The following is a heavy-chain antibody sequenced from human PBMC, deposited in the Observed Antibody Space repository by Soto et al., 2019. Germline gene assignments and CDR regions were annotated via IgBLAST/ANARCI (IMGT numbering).Heavy chain of an antibody. D-gene: IGHD2-15*01. CDR3: ARASVVVAATPLSFDY. CDR2: IYHSGST. V-gene: IGHV4-30-2*01. CDR1: GGSISSGGYS. Sequence: SETLSLTCAVSGGSISSGGYSWSWIRQPPGKGLEWIGYIYHSGSTYYNPSLKSRVTISVDRSKNQFSLKLSSVTAADTAVYYCARASVVVAATPLSFDYWGQGTLVTVSS. J-gene: IGHJ4*02.